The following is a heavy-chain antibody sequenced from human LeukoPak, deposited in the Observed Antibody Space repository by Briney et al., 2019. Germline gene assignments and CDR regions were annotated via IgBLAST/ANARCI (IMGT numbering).Heavy chain of an antibody. CDR3: ARDLEWELGYFDS. J-gene: IGHJ4*02. Sequence: GGSLRLSCAASGFTFSTYAMNWVRQAPGKGLEWVSAISGSATGSVTTYYTDSVKGRFTISRDNPKNSLYLQMNSLRAEDTAVYYCARDLEWELGYFDSWGQGTLVTVSS. D-gene: IGHD1-26*01. V-gene: IGHV3-23*01. CDR1: GFTFSTYA. CDR2: ISGSATGSVTT.